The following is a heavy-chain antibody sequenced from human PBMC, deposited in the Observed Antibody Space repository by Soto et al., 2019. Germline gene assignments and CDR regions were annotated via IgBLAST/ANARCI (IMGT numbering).Heavy chain of an antibody. V-gene: IGHV3-30*18. D-gene: IGHD2-2*02. J-gene: IGHJ6*02. Sequence: LRLSCAASGFTFSSYGMHWVRQAPGKGLEWVAVISYDGSNKYYADSVKGRFTISRDNSKNTLYLQMNSLRAEDTAVYYCAKAGLDCSSTSCYRGINYYYYYGMDVWGQGTTVTVSS. CDR1: GFTFSSYG. CDR3: AKAGLDCSSTSCYRGINYYYYYGMDV. CDR2: ISYDGSNK.